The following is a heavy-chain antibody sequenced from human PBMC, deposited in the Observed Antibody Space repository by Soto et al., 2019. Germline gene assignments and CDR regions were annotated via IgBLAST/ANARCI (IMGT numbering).Heavy chain of an antibody. CDR1: GGTFSSYA. Sequence: QVQLVQSGAEVKKPGSSVKVSCKASGGTFSSYAISWVRQAPGQGLEWMGGIIPIFGTANYAQKFRGRVTITADKSTSTAYMELSSLRSEDTAVYYCARRGTTTVTTRPYYYGMDVWGQGTTVTVSS. CDR3: ARRGTTTVTTRPYYYGMDV. J-gene: IGHJ6*02. D-gene: IGHD4-17*01. V-gene: IGHV1-69*06. CDR2: IIPIFGTA.